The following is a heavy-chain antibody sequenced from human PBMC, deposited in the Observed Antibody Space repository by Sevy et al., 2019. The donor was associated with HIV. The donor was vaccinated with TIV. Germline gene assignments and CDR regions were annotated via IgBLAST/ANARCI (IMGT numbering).Heavy chain of an antibody. CDR3: ARDYYGSGSYFYYYYGMDV. CDR1: GFTFSDYY. J-gene: IGHJ6*02. V-gene: IGHV3-11*01. D-gene: IGHD3-10*01. CDR2: ISSSGSTI. Sequence: GGSLRLSCAASGFTFSDYYMSWIRQAPGKGLEWVSYISSSGSTIYYADSVKGRFTISRDNAKNSLYLQMNSLRAEDTAVYYCARDYYGSGSYFYYYYGMDVWGQGTTVTVSS.